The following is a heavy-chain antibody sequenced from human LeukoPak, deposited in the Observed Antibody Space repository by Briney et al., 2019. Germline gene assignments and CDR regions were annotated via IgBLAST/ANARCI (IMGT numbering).Heavy chain of an antibody. CDR3: AREVSGSSWPYYFDY. V-gene: IGHV4-61*02. Sequence: SETLSLTCTVSGGSISSGSYYWSWIRQPAGKGLEWIGRIYTSGSTNYNPSLKSRVTISVDTSKNQFSLKLSSVTAADTAVYYCAREVSGSSWPYYFDYWGQGTLVTVSS. D-gene: IGHD6-13*01. CDR2: IYTSGST. J-gene: IGHJ4*02. CDR1: GGSISSGSYY.